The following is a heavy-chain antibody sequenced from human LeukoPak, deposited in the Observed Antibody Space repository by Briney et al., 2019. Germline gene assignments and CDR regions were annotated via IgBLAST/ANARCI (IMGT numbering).Heavy chain of an antibody. CDR3: ARVGLPAYSNGGLEN. CDR1: GFTFSAYS. J-gene: IGHJ4*02. V-gene: IGHV3-48*04. Sequence: PGGSLRLSCAASGFTFSAYSMNWVRQAPGKGLEWVSGISWNSGSIGYADSVKGRFTISRDNAKNSLYLQMNSLRAEDTAVYFCARVGLPAYSNGGLENWGQGTLVTVSS. D-gene: IGHD6-19*01. CDR2: ISWNSGSI.